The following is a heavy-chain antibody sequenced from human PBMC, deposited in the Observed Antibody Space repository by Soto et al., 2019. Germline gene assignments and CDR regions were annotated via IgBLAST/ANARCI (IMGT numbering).Heavy chain of an antibody. CDR3: ARDLYDYIWGSYPTDAFDI. V-gene: IGHV4-34*01. CDR1: GGNFRGYD. CDR2: INHSGST. J-gene: IGHJ3*02. D-gene: IGHD3-16*02. Sequence: SEPLSLTCAVEGGNFRGYDGSWIRQPPGKGLEWIGEINHSGSTNYNPSLKSRVTISVDTSKNQFSLKLSSVTAADTAVYYCARDLYDYIWGSYPTDAFDIWGQGTMVTVSS.